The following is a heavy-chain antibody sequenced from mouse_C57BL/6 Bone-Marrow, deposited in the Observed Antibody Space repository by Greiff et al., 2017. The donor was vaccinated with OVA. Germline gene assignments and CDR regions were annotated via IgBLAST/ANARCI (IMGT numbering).Heavy chain of an antibody. CDR3: ARGATVAPFAY. CDR2: INPSSGYT. D-gene: IGHD1-1*01. V-gene: IGHV1-4*01. J-gene: IGHJ3*01. Sequence: QVQLKQSGTVLARPGASVKMSCKTSGYTFTSYWMHWVKQRPGQGLEWIGYINPSSGYTKYNQKFKDKATLTADKSSSTAYMQLSSLTSEDSAVYYCARGATVAPFAYWGQGTLVTVSA. CDR1: GYTFTSYW.